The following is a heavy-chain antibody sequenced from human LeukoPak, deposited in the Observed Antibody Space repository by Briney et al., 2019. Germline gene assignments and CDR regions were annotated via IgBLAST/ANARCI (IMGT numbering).Heavy chain of an antibody. V-gene: IGHV3-30*02. D-gene: IGHD4-23*01. CDR2: MRYDGSNK. Sequence: AGSLRLSCAASGFTFSSYGMHWVRQAPGKGLEWVAFMRYDGSNKYYADSLKGRFTISRDNAKNSLYLQMNSLRAEDTAVYYCARDRDDGGFEYWGQGTLVTASS. J-gene: IGHJ4*02. CDR3: ARDRDDGGFEY. CDR1: GFTFSSYG.